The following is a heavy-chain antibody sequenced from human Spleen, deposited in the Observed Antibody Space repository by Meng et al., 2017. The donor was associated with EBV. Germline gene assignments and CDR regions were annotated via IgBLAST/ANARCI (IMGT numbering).Heavy chain of an antibody. CDR3: AKAGSETYLGLDS. CDR2: FDPEDGQI. J-gene: IGHJ4*02. CDR1: GYNLTKLS. D-gene: IGHD2-8*02. V-gene: IGHV1-24*01. Sequence: VHPVPAGAGVKKPGASVKVPYKVFGYNLTKLSMHWVRQAPGKGLEWMGGFDPEDGQIFYAQKFQGRVTMTEDTSTDTAYMELNSLRSEDTATYYCAKAGSETYLGLDSWGQGILVTVSS.